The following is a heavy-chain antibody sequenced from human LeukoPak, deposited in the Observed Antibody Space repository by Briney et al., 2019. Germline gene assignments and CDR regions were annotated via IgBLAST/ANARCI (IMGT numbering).Heavy chain of an antibody. D-gene: IGHD3-10*01. V-gene: IGHV4-34*01. CDR1: GGSFSGYY. J-gene: IGHJ5*02. Sequence: PSETLSLTCAVYGGSFSGYYWSWIRQPPGKGLEWTGEINHSGSTNYNPSLKSRVTISVDTSKNQFSLKLSSVTAADTAVYYCARGLGPRSRFDPWGQGTLVTVSS. CDR3: ARGLGPRSRFDP. CDR2: INHSGST.